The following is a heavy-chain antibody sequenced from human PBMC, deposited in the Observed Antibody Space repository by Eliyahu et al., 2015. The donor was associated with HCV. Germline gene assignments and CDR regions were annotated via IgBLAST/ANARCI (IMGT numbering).Heavy chain of an antibody. J-gene: IGHJ4*02. CDR3: LHRHLSNGHYFDF. CDR1: GFSLSTSGVG. V-gene: IGHV2-5*02. CDR2: ISWDYDK. D-gene: IGHD4-11*01. Sequence: QITLKESGPTLVKPTQALTLTCTFSGFSLSTSGVGVGWIRQPPGKALEWLALISWDYDKHHCRPLRSRLTITKDASKNQVVLTMTNMDPVDTATYYCLHRHLSNGHYFDFWGQGTLVTVSS.